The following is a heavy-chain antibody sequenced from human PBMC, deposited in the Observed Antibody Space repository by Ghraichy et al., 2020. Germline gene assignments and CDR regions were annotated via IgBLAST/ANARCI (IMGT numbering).Heavy chain of an antibody. J-gene: IGHJ3*02. V-gene: IGHV3-23*01. D-gene: IGHD3-22*01. CDR2: IRGSGSST. Sequence: GGSRRLSCAASGFTFSSYAMSWVRQAPGKGLEWVSAIRGSGSSTYYTDSVKGRFTISRDNSKNTLYLQMNSLRAEDTAVYYCAKDRDYSDSSGYYFNAFDIWGQGTMVTVSS. CDR3: AKDRDYSDSSGYYFNAFDI. CDR1: GFTFSSYA.